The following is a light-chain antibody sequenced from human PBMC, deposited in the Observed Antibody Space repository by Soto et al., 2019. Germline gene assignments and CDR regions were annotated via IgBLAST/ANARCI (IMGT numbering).Light chain of an antibody. CDR2: EAT. J-gene: IGLJ1*01. CDR1: RSDVGSYNL. V-gene: IGLV2-23*01. Sequence: QSALAQPAGVSGSPGQSITISCSGSRSDVGSYNLVSWFQQHPGKVPKLMVYEATKRPSGVSNRFSGSKSGNTASLTISGLQAEDEADYYCWSYAGGAYVFGTGTKVTVL. CDR3: WSYAGGAYV.